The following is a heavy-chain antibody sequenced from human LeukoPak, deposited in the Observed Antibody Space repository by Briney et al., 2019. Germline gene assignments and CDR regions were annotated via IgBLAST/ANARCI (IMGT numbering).Heavy chain of an antibody. CDR1: GFTFSSYA. Sequence: GRSLRLSCAASGFTFSSYAMHWVRQAPGKGLEWVAVISYDGSNKYYADSVKGRFTISRDNSKNTLYLQMNSLRAEDTAVYFRARDSYDVLTGQTYYYYYYMDVWGKGTTVTVSS. J-gene: IGHJ6*03. D-gene: IGHD3-9*01. CDR3: ARDSYDVLTGQTYYYYYYMDV. V-gene: IGHV3-30*04. CDR2: ISYDGSNK.